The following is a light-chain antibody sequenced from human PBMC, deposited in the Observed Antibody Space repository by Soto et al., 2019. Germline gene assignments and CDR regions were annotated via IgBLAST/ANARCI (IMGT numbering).Light chain of an antibody. CDR1: QSVSSSY. Sequence: EIVLTQSPGTLSLSPGERATLSCRASQSVSSSYLAWYQQKPGQAPRLLIYGASSSATGIPDRFSGSESGTDFTLTISRLEPEDLAVYYCQQYGSSPYTFGQGTKLESK. CDR3: QQYGSSPYT. V-gene: IGKV3-20*01. J-gene: IGKJ2*01. CDR2: GAS.